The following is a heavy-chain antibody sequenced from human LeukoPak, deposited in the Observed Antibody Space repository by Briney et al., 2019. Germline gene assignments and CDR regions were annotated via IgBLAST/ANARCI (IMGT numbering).Heavy chain of an antibody. V-gene: IGHV3-33*05. CDR2: ISYDGSHK. D-gene: IGHD1-26*01. J-gene: IGHJ4*02. Sequence: GGSLRLSCAASGFTFSNYGMHWVRQAPGKGLEWVAVISYDGSHKYYAEYVKGRFTVSRDNSKNTLYLQMNSLRVEDTAVFYCATHRGSYPAGGFNYWGQGTLVTVSS. CDR1: GFTFSNYG. CDR3: ATHRGSYPAGGFNY.